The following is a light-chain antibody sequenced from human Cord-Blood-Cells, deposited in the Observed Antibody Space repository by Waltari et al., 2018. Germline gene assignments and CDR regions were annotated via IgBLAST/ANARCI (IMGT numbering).Light chain of an antibody. J-gene: IGLJ2*01. Sequence: QSALTHPASASGSPGPSITISCHGTSRDVGGFNYVPCYQQHPGKAPKLMIYEVRKRPSGVSNRFSGSKSSNTASLTISGLQAEDEADYYCSSYTSSSTVVFGGGTKLTVL. CDR3: SSYTSSSTVV. CDR2: EVR. CDR1: SRDVGGFNY. V-gene: IGLV2-14*01.